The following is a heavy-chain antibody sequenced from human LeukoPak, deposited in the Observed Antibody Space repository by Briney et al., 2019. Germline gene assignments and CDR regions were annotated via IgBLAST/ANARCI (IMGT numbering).Heavy chain of an antibody. D-gene: IGHD6-13*01. J-gene: IGHJ4*02. V-gene: IGHV3-74*01. Sequence: QPGGSLRLSCAASGFTFSSYAMSWVRQAPGKGLVWVSRINVDGSSTFYADSVKGRFTISRGNAKKTLYLQMNRLRAEDTAVYFCARVAAAGTKGFWDYWGQGTLVTVSS. CDR3: ARVAAAGTKGFWDY. CDR2: INVDGSST. CDR1: GFTFSSYA.